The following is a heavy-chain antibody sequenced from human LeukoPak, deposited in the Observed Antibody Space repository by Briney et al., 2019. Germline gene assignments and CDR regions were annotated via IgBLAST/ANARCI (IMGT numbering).Heavy chain of an antibody. CDR2: IYPGDSDT. J-gene: IGHJ4*02. D-gene: IGHD3-10*01. Sequence: AESLKISCKGSGYSFTSYWIGWVRQMPGKGLEWMGTIYPGDSDTRYSPSFQGQVTISADKSISTAYLQWSSLKASDTAMYYCASRGITTYYYGSGSYPYYFDYWGQGTLVTVSS. CDR3: ASRGITTYYYGSGSYPYYFDY. CDR1: GYSFTSYW. V-gene: IGHV5-51*01.